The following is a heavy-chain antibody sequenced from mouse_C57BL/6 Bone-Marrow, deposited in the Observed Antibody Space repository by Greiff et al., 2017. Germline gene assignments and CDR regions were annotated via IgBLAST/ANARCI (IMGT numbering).Heavy chain of an antibody. CDR3: ASSLDYYGSSYDY. Sequence: VQLQQSGPELVKPGASVKISCKASGYTFTDYYMNWVKQSHGKSLEWIGDINPNNGGTSYNQKFKGKATLTVDKSSSTAYMELRSLTSEDSAVYYCASSLDYYGSSYDYWGQGTTLTVSS. CDR2: INPNNGGT. J-gene: IGHJ2*01. D-gene: IGHD1-1*01. V-gene: IGHV1-26*01. CDR1: GYTFTDYY.